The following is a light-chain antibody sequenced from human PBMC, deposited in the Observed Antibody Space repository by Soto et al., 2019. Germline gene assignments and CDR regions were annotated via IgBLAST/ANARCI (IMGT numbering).Light chain of an antibody. J-gene: IGKJ5*01. Sequence: EVVMTQSPATLSVSPGESASLSCRASQSVSTNLAWYQKKPGQAPRLLIYDVSIRATGIPARFSGSGSETEFTLTISGLQSEDFAVYSCQQYNNWPITFGQGTRLEIK. V-gene: IGKV3-15*01. CDR2: DVS. CDR3: QQYNNWPIT. CDR1: QSVSTN.